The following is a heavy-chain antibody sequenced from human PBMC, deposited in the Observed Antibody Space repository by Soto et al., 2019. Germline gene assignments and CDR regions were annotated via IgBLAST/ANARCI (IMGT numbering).Heavy chain of an antibody. Sequence: ASVKVSCKVSGYTLTELSMHWVRQAPGKGLEWMGGFDPEDGETIYAQKFQGRVTMTEDTSTDTAYMELSSLRSEDTAVYYCATKSLRITIFGVVTAFYYGMAVWGQGTTVTVSS. D-gene: IGHD3-3*01. J-gene: IGHJ6*02. CDR2: FDPEDGET. CDR3: ATKSLRITIFGVVTAFYYGMAV. CDR1: GYTLTELS. V-gene: IGHV1-24*01.